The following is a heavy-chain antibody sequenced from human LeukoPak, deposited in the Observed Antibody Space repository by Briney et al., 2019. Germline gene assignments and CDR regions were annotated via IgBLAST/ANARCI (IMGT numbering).Heavy chain of an antibody. D-gene: IGHD3-3*01. J-gene: IGHJ5*02. CDR1: GGSSSGYY. CDR2: INHSGST. V-gene: IGHV4-34*01. Sequence: SETLSLTCAVYGGSSSGYYWSWIRQPPGKGLEWIGEINHSGSTNYNPSLKSRVTISVDTSKNQFSLKLSSVTAADTAVYYCARGSRITIFGVVIIPAWFDPWGQGTLVTVSS. CDR3: ARGSRITIFGVVIIPAWFDP.